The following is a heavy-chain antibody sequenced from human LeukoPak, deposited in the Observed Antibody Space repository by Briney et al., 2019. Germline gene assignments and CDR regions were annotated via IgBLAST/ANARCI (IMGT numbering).Heavy chain of an antibody. CDR3: ARGPEKRSAGAFDY. J-gene: IGHJ4*02. Sequence: SQTLSLTCAISGDSVSSNSAAWNWIRQSPSRGLEWLGRTYYRSKWYNDYAVSVESRITINPDTSKNQFSLQLNSVTPEDTAVYYCARGPEKRSAGAFDYWGQGTLVTVSS. V-gene: IGHV6-1*01. CDR2: TYYRSKWYN. CDR1: GDSVSSNSAA. D-gene: IGHD1-14*01.